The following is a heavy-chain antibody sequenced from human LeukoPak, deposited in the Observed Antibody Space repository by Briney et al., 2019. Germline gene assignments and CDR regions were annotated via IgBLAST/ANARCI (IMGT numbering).Heavy chain of an antibody. V-gene: IGHV3-7*01. CDR1: GFTFFNYW. CDR2: INLEGSQK. D-gene: IGHD1-26*01. J-gene: IGHJ4*02. Sequence: PGGSLRLSCAASGFTFFNYWMSWVRQAPGKGLEWVANINLEGSQKYYVDSLKGRFTISRDNANNLLYLQMNSLRAEDTAVYYCARVGASVGAIDYWGQGTLVTVSS. CDR3: ARVGASVGAIDY.